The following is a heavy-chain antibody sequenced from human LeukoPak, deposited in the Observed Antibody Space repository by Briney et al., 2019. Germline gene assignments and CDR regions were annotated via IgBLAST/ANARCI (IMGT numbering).Heavy chain of an antibody. CDR3: ARERIAIPSLDP. V-gene: IGHV3-64*01. D-gene: IGHD2-21*01. CDR1: GFTFSTYA. Sequence: GGSLRLSCAASGFTFSTYAMHWVRQAPGKGLEYVSGINDNGDTTYYANSVKGRFTISRDNSKNTLFLQMGSLRTEDMAVYYCARERIAIPSLDPWGQGILVTVSS. J-gene: IGHJ5*02. CDR2: INDNGDTT.